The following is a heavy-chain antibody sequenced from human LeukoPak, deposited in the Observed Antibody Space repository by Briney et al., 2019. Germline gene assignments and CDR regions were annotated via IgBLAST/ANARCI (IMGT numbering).Heavy chain of an antibody. V-gene: IGHV3-23*01. J-gene: IGHJ4*02. CDR1: GFTFSDHA. D-gene: IGHD1-1*01. CDR3: AKAGIGADGAGFLCEY. Sequence: GGSLRLSCAASGFTFSDHAMSWVRQAPGKGLEWVSTASYYVGKQYHADSVRGRFTVSRDNSRSTVSLQMSSLRVEDTGIYYCAKAGIGADGAGFLCEYWGQGTLVTVSS. CDR2: ASYYVGKQ.